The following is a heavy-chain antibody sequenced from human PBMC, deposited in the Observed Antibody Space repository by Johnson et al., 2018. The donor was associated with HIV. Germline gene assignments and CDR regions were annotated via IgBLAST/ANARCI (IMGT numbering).Heavy chain of an antibody. CDR1: GFTFSSYG. D-gene: IGHD2-15*01. CDR3: ASYCSGGSCYRRSPSDAFDI. V-gene: IGHV3-30*02. CDR2: IRYDGSNK. J-gene: IGHJ3*02. Sequence: QVQLVESGGGLVKPGGSLRLSCAASGFTFSSYGMHWVRQAPGKGLEWVAFIRYDGSNKYYADSVKGRFTISRDNSKNTLYLQMNSLRAEDTAVYYCASYCSGGSCYRRSPSDAFDIWGQGTMVTVSS.